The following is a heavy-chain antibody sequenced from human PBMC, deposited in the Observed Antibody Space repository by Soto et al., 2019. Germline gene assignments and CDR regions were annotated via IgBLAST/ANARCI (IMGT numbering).Heavy chain of an antibody. CDR1: GGSISSRGYY. D-gene: IGHD4-17*01. V-gene: IGHV4-31*03. CDR2: ISYSEST. CDR3: AGGNDYAKIGY. Sequence: SETLALTCTVSGGSISSRGYYCSWIRQFPGKGLEWIGYISYSESTDYNPSLKSRVTISADTSKNQFSLKLSSVTAADTAVYYCAGGNDYAKIGYWGQGAQVTVSS. J-gene: IGHJ4*02.